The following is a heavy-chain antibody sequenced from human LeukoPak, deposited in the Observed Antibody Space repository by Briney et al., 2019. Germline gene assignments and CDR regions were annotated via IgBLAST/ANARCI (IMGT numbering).Heavy chain of an antibody. J-gene: IGHJ4*02. CDR1: GFTFSSYA. CDR2: ISKSGVTI. CDR3: ASATAALGY. D-gene: IGHD6-13*01. Sequence: GGFLRLSCAASGFTFSSYAMNWVRQAPGKGLEWVAYISKSGVTIYHADSVKGRFTISRDNAKNSLYLQMDSLRAEDTAVYYCASATAALGYWGQGTLVTVSS. V-gene: IGHV3-48*03.